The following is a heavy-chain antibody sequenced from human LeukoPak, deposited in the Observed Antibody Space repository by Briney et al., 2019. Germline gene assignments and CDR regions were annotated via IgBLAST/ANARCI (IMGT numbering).Heavy chain of an antibody. CDR3: AKGGLLDAFDI. V-gene: IGHV3-23*01. Sequence: GGSLRLSCAASGFTFSSSELSWVRQAPGKGLEWVSIISSSEVTTYYADSVKGRFTISRDNSKNTLYLRMDSLRVEDTAVYYCAKGGLLDAFDIWGQGTMVTVSS. D-gene: IGHD3/OR15-3a*01. J-gene: IGHJ3*02. CDR2: ISSSEVTT. CDR1: GFTFSSSE.